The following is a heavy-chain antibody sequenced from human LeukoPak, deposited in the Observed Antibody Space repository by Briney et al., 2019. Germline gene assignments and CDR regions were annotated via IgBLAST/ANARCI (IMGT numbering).Heavy chain of an antibody. Sequence: GGSLKLSCAASGFTFSNYALHWVRQAPGKGLEWVAVISYDGSNKYYADSVKGRFTISRDNSKNTLYLQMNSLRAEDTAVYYCARDAGIVVPDNWFDPWGQGTLVTVSS. V-gene: IGHV3-30-3*01. CDR3: ARDAGIVVPDNWFDP. J-gene: IGHJ5*02. CDR2: ISYDGSNK. CDR1: GFTFSNYA. D-gene: IGHD2-2*01.